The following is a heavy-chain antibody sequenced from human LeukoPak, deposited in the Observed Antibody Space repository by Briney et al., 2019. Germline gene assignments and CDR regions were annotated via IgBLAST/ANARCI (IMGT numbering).Heavy chain of an antibody. V-gene: IGHV1-69*13. CDR2: IIPIFGTA. D-gene: IGHD3-10*01. J-gene: IGHJ5*02. CDR3: ARDRNYYGSGSYKGEDWFDP. CDR1: GGTFGSYA. Sequence: GASVKVSCKASGGTFGSYAISWVRQAPGQGLEWMGGIIPIFGTANYAQKFQGRVTITADESTSTAYMELSSLRSEDTAVYYCARDRNYYGSGSYKGEDWFDPWGQGTLVTVSS.